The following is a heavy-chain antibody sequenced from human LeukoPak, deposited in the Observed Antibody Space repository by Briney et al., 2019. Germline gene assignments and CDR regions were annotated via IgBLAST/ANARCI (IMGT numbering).Heavy chain of an antibody. Sequence: ASVKVSCKASGYTFTSYGISWVRQAPGQGLEWMGWISAYNGNTNYAQKLQGRVTMTTDTSTSTAYMELRSLRSEDTAVYYCARDFSYYGMDVWGQGTTVTVSS. D-gene: IGHD2/OR15-2a*01. J-gene: IGHJ6*02. CDR2: ISAYNGNT. CDR1: GYTFTSYG. V-gene: IGHV1-18*01. CDR3: ARDFSYYGMDV.